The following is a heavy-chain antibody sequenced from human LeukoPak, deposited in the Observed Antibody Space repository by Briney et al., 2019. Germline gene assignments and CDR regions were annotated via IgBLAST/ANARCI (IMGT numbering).Heavy chain of an antibody. J-gene: IGHJ4*02. CDR1: GGSISSSSYY. D-gene: IGHD3-22*01. V-gene: IGHV4-39*07. CDR3: AGLELDYYDSSGSDY. Sequence: SETLSLTCTVSGGSISSSSYYWGWIRQPPGKGLEWIGSIYYSGSTYYNPSLKSRVTISVDTSKNQFSLKLSSVTAADTAVYYCAGLELDYYDSSGSDYWGQGTLVTVSS. CDR2: IYYSGST.